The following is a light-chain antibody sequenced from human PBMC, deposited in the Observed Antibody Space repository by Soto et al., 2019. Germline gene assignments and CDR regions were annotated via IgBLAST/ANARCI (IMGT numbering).Light chain of an antibody. CDR2: DAS. V-gene: IGKV3-11*01. Sequence: EIVLTQSPATLSLSPGEIATLSCRASQRVSSYLAWYQQKPGQAPRLLIYDASNRATGIPARFSGSGSGTDFTLTISSLEPEDFAVYYCQQRSNWPPSTTFGQGTRLEIK. CDR3: QQRSNWPPSTT. J-gene: IGKJ5*01. CDR1: QRVSSY.